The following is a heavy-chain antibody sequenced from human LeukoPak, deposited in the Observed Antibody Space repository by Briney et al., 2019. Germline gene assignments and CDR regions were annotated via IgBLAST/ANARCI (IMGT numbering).Heavy chain of an antibody. J-gene: IGHJ4*02. CDR1: GYTFTVYY. D-gene: IGHD6-13*01. CDR3: ARAPGGYSVDY. V-gene: IGHV1-2*02. CDR2: INPNSGGT. Sequence: GASVTVSCTASGYTFTVYYMHWVRQAPGQGLERMGCINPNSGGTNYAQKFQGRVTMTGDTSISTAYMELSRLRSDDTAVYYCARAPGGYSVDYWGQGTLVTVSS.